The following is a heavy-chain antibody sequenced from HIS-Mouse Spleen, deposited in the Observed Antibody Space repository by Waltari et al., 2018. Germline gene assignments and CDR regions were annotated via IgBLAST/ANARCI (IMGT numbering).Heavy chain of an antibody. D-gene: IGHD6-13*01. Sequence: QLQLQESGPGLVKPSETLSLTCPVPGCSIRISSSYWGWIRQPPGKGLEWIGSIYYSGSTYYNPSLKSRVTISVDTSKNQFSLKLSSVTAADTAVYYCAREIPYSSSWYDWYFDLWGRGTLVTVSS. V-gene: IGHV4-39*07. CDR2: IYYSGST. CDR3: AREIPYSSSWYDWYFDL. J-gene: IGHJ2*01. CDR1: GCSIRISSSY.